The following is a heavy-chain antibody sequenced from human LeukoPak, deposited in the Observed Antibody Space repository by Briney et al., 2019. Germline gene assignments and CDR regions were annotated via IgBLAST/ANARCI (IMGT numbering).Heavy chain of an antibody. D-gene: IGHD6-6*01. CDR3: ARVWSASSNDY. Sequence: GGSLRLSCTASGFPFSSYAIYWVRQAPGKGLVWVSRINSDGSSTTYADSVKGRFTVSRDNAKNTLYLQMNSLRVEDTAVYYCARVWSASSNDYWGQGTLVTVSS. CDR2: INSDGSST. J-gene: IGHJ4*02. V-gene: IGHV3-74*01. CDR1: GFPFSSYA.